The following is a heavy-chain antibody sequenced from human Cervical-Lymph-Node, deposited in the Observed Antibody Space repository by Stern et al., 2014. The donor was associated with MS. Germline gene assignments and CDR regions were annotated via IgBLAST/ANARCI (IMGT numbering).Heavy chain of an antibody. CDR2: IIPIFGTA. CDR3: ARARVDTAMDGIYYFDY. J-gene: IGHJ4*02. CDR1: GGTFSSYA. D-gene: IGHD5-18*01. Sequence: QVQLVQSGAEVKKPGSSVKVSCKASGGTFSSYAISWVRQAPGQGLEWMGGIIPIFGTANYAQKFQGRVTITADESTSTASMELSSLRSEDTAVYYCARARVDTAMDGIYYFDYWGQGTLVTVSS. V-gene: IGHV1-69*01.